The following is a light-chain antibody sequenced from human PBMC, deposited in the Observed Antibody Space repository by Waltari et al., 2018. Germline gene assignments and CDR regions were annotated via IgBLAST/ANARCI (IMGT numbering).Light chain of an antibody. Sequence: SYELTQPSSMSVSPAQTARITCPGTLLEKQYGYWYQQKPGQAPILVIFKDNERPSGIPERFSGSSSGTTVTLTISGVQAEDEADYYCQSADSSGPSVVFGGGTKLT. CDR3: QSADSSGPSVV. CDR2: KDN. J-gene: IGLJ2*01. CDR1: LLEKQY. V-gene: IGLV3-25*03.